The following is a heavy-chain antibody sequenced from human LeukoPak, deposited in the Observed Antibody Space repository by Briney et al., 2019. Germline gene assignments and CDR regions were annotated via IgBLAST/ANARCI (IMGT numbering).Heavy chain of an antibody. CDR1: GFTFSSYS. V-gene: IGHV3-48*04. CDR3: ARVRFTMVRGGFDY. Sequence: GGSLRLSCAASGFTFSSYSMNWVRQAPGKGLEWVSYISSSSSTIYYADSVKGRFTISRDNAKNSLYLQMNSLRAEDTAVYYCARVRFTMVRGGFDYWGQGTLVTVSS. D-gene: IGHD3-10*01. J-gene: IGHJ4*02. CDR2: ISSSSSTI.